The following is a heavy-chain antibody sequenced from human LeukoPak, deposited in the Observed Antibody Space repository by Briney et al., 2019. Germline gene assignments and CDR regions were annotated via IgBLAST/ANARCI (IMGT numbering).Heavy chain of an antibody. Sequence: SETLSLTCTVSGGSISSYYWSWIRQPPGKGLEWIGTIYHTGSTYYSPSLKSRVSISLDTSKDHFSLKMSSVTAADTAVYYCARGDYYDFWTTYYAFKLLDYWSQGTLVTVSS. CDR2: IYHTGST. D-gene: IGHD3-3*01. CDR1: GGSISSYY. V-gene: IGHV4-59*08. CDR3: ARGDYYDFWTTYYAFKLLDY. J-gene: IGHJ4*02.